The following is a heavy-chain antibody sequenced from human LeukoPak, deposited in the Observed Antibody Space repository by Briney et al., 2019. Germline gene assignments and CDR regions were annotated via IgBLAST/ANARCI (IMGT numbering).Heavy chain of an antibody. V-gene: IGHV1-18*01. CDR1: GYTFTSYG. J-gene: IGHJ4*02. D-gene: IGHD2-15*01. CDR2: ISAYNGNT. CDR3: ARGRRYCSGGSCYSSVFDY. Sequence: ASVKVSCKASGYTFTSYGISWVRQAPGQGLEWMGWISAYNGNTNYVQKFQGRVTMTRNTSISTAYMELSSLRSEDTAVYYCARGRRYCSGGSCYSSVFDYWGQGTLVTVSS.